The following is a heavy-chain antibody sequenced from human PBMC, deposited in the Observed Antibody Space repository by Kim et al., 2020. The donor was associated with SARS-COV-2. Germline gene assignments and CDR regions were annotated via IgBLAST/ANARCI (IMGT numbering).Heavy chain of an antibody. CDR1: GFTFSSYA. V-gene: IGHV3-30-3*01. CDR2: ISYDGSNK. J-gene: IGHJ4*02. D-gene: IGHD6-19*01. Sequence: GGSLRLSCAASGFTFSSYAMHWVRQAPGKGLEWVAVISYDGSNKYYADSVKGRFTISRDNSKNTLYLQMNSLRAEDTAVYYCASLDGRFDYWCQGTLGTV. CDR3: ASLDGRFDY.